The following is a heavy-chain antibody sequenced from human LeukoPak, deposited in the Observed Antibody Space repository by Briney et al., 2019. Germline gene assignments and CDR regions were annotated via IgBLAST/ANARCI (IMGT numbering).Heavy chain of an antibody. CDR2: MNPNSGNT. CDR3: ARIYYDFGMDDNWFDP. Sequence: ASVKVSCKASGYTFTSYDINWVRQATGQGLEWMGWMNPNSGNTGYAQKFQGRVTMTRSTSTSTAYMELSSLRSEDTAVYYCARIYYDFGMDDNWFDPWGQGTLVTVSS. V-gene: IGHV1-8*01. J-gene: IGHJ5*02. D-gene: IGHD3-3*01. CDR1: GYTFTSYD.